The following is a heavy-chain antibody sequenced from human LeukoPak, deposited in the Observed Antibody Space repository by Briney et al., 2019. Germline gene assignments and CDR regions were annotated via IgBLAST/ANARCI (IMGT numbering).Heavy chain of an antibody. CDR3: AKHMGDSGWYLAAY. CDR1: GFTFDDYA. Sequence: GGSLRLSCAASGFTFDDYAMFWVRQAPGKGLEWVSLISGDGGSTYYADSVKGRFTTSRDNSKNSLYLQMNSLRAEDTAFYFCAKHMGDSGWYLAAYWGQGTQVTVSS. CDR2: ISGDGGST. J-gene: IGHJ4*02. D-gene: IGHD6-13*01. V-gene: IGHV3-43*02.